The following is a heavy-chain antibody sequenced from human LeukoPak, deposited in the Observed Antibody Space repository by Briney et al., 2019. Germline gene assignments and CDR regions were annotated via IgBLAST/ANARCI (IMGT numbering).Heavy chain of an antibody. V-gene: IGHV4-59*01. CDR1: GVSISSYY. D-gene: IGHD2-15*01. J-gene: IGHJ5*02. Sequence: SETLSLNCTVSGVSISSYYWSWIRQPPGKGLEWIGYIYYSGSTNYNPSLKSRVTISVDTSKNQFSLKPSSVTAADTAVYYCARIRLRGRFDPWGQGTLVTVSS. CDR2: IYYSGST. CDR3: ARIRLRGRFDP.